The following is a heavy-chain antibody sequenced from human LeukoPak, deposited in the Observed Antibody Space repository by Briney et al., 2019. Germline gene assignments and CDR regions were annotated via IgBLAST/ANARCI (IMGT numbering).Heavy chain of an antibody. J-gene: IGHJ4*02. CDR1: GFNINYYY. CDR3: ARAKPKNMVRGLIMRRESRYYFDY. Sequence: PGGSLRLSCAASGFNINYYYMSWVRQSPGKGLEWVSVIYSDGTTYYTDSVKGRFTISRDNSKSTLYLQMTSLRAEDTAVYYCARAKPKNMVRGLIMRRESRYYFDYWGQGTLVTVSS. CDR2: IYSDGTT. D-gene: IGHD3-10*01. V-gene: IGHV3-66*01.